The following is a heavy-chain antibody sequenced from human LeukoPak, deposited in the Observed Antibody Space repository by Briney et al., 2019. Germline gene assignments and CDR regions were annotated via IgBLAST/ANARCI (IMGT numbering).Heavy chain of an antibody. CDR2: IYSGGST. D-gene: IGHD3-16*01. CDR3: ASPVITFGGVID. J-gene: IGHJ4*02. Sequence: PGGSLRLSCAASGFTVSSNYMSWVRQAPGKGLEWVSVIYSGGSTYYAGSVKGRFTISRDNSKNTLYLQMNSLRAEDTAVYYCASPVITFGGVIDWGQGTLVTVPS. V-gene: IGHV3-66*01. CDR1: GFTVSSNY.